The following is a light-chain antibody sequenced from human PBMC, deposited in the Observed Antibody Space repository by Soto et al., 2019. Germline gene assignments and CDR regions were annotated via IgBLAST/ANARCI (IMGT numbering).Light chain of an antibody. V-gene: IGKV3-20*01. CDR3: HQYGSSLGT. J-gene: IGKJ1*01. Sequence: EIVLTQSPATLSLSPGERATLSCRASQSVSSYLAWYQQKPGQAPRLLIYDASSRATGVPDRFSGSGSGTDFTLTISRLEPEDFAVYYCHQYGSSLGTFGQGTKVDIK. CDR2: DAS. CDR1: QSVSSY.